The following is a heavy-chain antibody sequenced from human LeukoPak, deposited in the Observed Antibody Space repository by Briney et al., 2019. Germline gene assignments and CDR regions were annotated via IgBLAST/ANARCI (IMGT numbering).Heavy chain of an antibody. CDR1: GDSPDSGSYY. D-gene: IGHD5-12*01. CDR2: IHYSRTT. V-gene: IGHV4-31*03. Sequence: SETLSLTCTVSGDSPDSGSYYWTCIRHHPGKGMEWIGYIHYSRTTYYNPSLKSRLTVSVDTSKSQFSLELTSVTAADTAIYYCATSARGYRFDDWGPGTLVTVSS. J-gene: IGHJ4*02. CDR3: ATSARGYRFDD.